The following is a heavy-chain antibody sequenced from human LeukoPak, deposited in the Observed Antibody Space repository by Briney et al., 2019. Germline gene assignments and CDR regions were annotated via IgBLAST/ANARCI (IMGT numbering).Heavy chain of an antibody. CDR1: GFAFNKYW. D-gene: IGHD4-11*01. CDR3: ARDRGYSNFDY. V-gene: IGHV3-7*01. CDR2: MNEDGSEK. J-gene: IGHJ4*02. Sequence: GRSLGLSCAASGFAFNKYWMSWVRQPPGKGLEWVANMNEDGSEKNYVDSVKGRFTISRDNAQDSLYLQMNSLRAEDTAVYYCARDRGYSNFDYWGQGTLLTVSS.